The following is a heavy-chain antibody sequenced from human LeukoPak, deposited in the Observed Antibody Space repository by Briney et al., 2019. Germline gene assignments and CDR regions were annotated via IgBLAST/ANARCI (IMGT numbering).Heavy chain of an antibody. J-gene: IGHJ3*02. CDR1: GGSISSSSYY. V-gene: IGHV4-39*01. CDR3: PSICIVRARRSFDI. CDR2: IYYSGST. Sequence: SETLSLTCTVSGGSISSSSYYWGWIRQPPGKGLEWIGSIYYSGSTYYNPSLKSRVTISVDTSKNQFSLKLSSVTAADTAVYYCPSICIVRARRSFDICRQATMLPLSS. D-gene: IGHD1-26*01.